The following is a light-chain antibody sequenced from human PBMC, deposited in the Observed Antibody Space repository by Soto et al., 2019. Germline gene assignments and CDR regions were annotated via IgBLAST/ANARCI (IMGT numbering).Light chain of an antibody. Sequence: DIQLTQSPSFLSASVGDRVTITCRASQGISSYLAWYQQKPGRAPNLLIYAASTLEAGVPSRFSGSGSGTEFTITISSLQPEDFATYYSLQLNYYPLTFGGGTKVEIK. CDR2: AAS. CDR3: LQLNYYPLT. V-gene: IGKV1-9*01. CDR1: QGISSY. J-gene: IGKJ4*02.